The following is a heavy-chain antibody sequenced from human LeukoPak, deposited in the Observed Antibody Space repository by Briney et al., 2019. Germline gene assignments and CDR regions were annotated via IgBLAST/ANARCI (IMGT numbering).Heavy chain of an antibody. D-gene: IGHD1/OR15-1a*01. V-gene: IGHV4-59*08. CDR2: IYYNGRT. J-gene: IGHJ3*02. CDR1: GGSIISYY. Sequence: SETLSLTCTVSGGSIISYYWSWIRQPPGKGLEWIGYIYYNGRTTHHPSLTRRVTISVDTSNNQFSLNLSSVSAADTAVYYCARHGGTPAINDAFDIWGRGTMVTVSS. CDR3: ARHGGTPAINDAFDI.